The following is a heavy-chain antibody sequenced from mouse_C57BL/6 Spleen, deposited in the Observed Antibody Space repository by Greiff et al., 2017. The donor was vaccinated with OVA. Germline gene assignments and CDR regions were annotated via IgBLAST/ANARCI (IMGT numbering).Heavy chain of an antibody. CDR3: ARRVYDGYLWYFDV. D-gene: IGHD2-3*01. J-gene: IGHJ1*03. CDR1: GYTFTSYW. V-gene: IGHV1-55*01. CDR2: IYPGSGST. Sequence: QVQLQQPGAELLKPGASVKMSCKASGYTFTSYWINWVKQRPGQGLEWIGDIYPGSGSTNYNEKFKSKATLTVDTSSSTAYMQLSSLTSEDSAVYYCARRVYDGYLWYFDVWGTGTTVTVSS.